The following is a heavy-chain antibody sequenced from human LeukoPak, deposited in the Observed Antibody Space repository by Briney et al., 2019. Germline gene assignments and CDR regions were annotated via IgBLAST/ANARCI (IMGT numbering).Heavy chain of an antibody. CDR2: INPSGGST. V-gene: IGHV1-46*01. D-gene: IGHD5-18*01. Sequence: ASVKVSCKASGYTFTSYYMHWVRQAPGQGLEWMGIINPSGGSTSYAQKFQGRVTMTRDTSTSTVYMELSSLRSEDTAVYYCARDRRYTGWDYYYGMGVWGQGTTVTVSS. J-gene: IGHJ6*02. CDR3: ARDRRYTGWDYYYGMGV. CDR1: GYTFTSYY.